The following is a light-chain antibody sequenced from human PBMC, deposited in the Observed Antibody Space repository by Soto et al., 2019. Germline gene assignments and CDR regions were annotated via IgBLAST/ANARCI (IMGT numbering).Light chain of an antibody. CDR2: WAS. J-gene: IGKJ1*01. CDR3: QQYYSTPRT. CDR1: QTLLHSDGRTY. Sequence: EIVMTQTPLSLSVTPGQAASISCKSSQTLLHSDGRTYLYWYLQKPGQPPKLLIYWASTRESGVPDRFSGSGSGTDFTLTISSLQAEDVAVYYCQQYYSTPRTFGQGTKVDIK. V-gene: IGKV4-1*01.